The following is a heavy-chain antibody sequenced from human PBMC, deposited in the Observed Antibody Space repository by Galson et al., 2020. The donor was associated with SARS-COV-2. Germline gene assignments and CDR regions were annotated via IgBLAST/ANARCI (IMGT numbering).Heavy chain of an antibody. CDR1: GYTFTGYY. V-gene: IGHV1-2*06. D-gene: IGHD3-9*01. J-gene: IGHJ4*02. CDR2: INPNSGGT. Sequence: ASVKVSCKASGYTFTGYYMHWVRQAPGQGLEWMGRINPNSGGTNYAQKFQGRVTMTRDTSISTAYMELSRLRSDDTAVYYCARVLLGGSYCDILTGYYIGFDYWGQGTLVTVSS. CDR3: ARVLLGGSYCDILTGYYIGFDY.